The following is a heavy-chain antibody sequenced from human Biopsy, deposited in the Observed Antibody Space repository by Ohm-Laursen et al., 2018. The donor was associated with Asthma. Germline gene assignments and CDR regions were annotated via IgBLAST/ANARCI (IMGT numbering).Heavy chain of an antibody. V-gene: IGHV4-39*01. J-gene: IGHJ4*02. CDR3: VRHQYSSSWSTLDY. Sequence: SETLSLTCAVSGGSITSSSYYWGWIRQPPGKGMEWIGSMYHSGSPYYHPSLKSRATISVDTSKNQLSLKMSSVTAADTAVYFCVRHQYSSSWSTLDYWGQGALVTVSS. CDR1: GGSITSSSYY. CDR2: MYHSGSP. D-gene: IGHD3-22*01.